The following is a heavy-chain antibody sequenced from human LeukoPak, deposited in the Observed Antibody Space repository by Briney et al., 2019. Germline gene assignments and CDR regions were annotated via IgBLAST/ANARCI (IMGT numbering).Heavy chain of an antibody. V-gene: IGHV3-21*01. CDR1: GFSFNSYT. CDR3: VRDVSRRIGMDV. CDR2: ISPVSSYT. Sequence: GGSLRLSCLASGFSFNSYTMNWVREAPGKGLEWVSTISPVSSYTWYAESVKGRFTISRDNPKNSLYLRMDSLRAEDTAVYYCVRDVSRRIGMDVWGQGTTVTVSS. D-gene: IGHD2/OR15-2a*01. J-gene: IGHJ6*02.